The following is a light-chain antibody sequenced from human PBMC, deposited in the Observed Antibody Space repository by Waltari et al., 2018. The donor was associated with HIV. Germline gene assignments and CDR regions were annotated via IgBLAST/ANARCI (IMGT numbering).Light chain of an antibody. CDR2: QVS. CDR1: QSLAFRDGKSY. J-gene: IGKJ2*01. Sequence: TQSPLSLSVTLGQPAAISCKSNQSLAFRDGKSYLFWYHQRPGHPPRRLLYQVSHRDSRVPGRITGSGSDTDFTLRISRVEAEDAGFYFCMQATSWPHTFGQRTELQI. V-gene: IGKV2-30*01. CDR3: MQATSWPHT.